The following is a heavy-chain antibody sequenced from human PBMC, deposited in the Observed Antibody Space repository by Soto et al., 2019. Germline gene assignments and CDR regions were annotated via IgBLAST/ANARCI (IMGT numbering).Heavy chain of an antibody. J-gene: IGHJ6*02. V-gene: IGHV4-39*01. CDR2: IYYSGST. CDR3: ARRLYYDSSGFEGGGMDV. CDR1: GGSISSSSYY. D-gene: IGHD3-22*01. Sequence: SETLSLTCTVPGGSISSSSYYWGWIRQPPGKGLEWIGSIYYSGSTYYNPSLKSRVTISVDTSKNQFSLKLSSVTAADTAVYYCARRLYYDSSGFEGGGMDVWGQGTTVTV.